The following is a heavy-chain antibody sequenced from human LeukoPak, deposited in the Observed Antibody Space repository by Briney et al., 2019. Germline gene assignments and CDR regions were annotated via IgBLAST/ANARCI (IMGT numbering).Heavy chain of an antibody. Sequence: SETLSLTCAVYGGSFSDYYWSWIRQPPGKGLEWIGEINHSGSTNYNPSLKSRVTISVDTSKNQFSLKLSSVTAADTAVYYCARGKGYFDYWGRGALVTVSS. V-gene: IGHV4-34*01. J-gene: IGHJ4*02. CDR2: INHSGST. CDR1: GGSFSDYY. CDR3: ARGKGYFDY.